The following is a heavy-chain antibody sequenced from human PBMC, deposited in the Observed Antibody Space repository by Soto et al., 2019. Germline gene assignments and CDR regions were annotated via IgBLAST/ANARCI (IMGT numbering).Heavy chain of an antibody. Sequence: GESLKISCHGSGYTFFSFWIVWVRQVPGKGLEWVGRIDPGDSSATYSPTFQGHVTISADRSTRSAYLQWRSLRASETAIYFCARRNCCRADCYSDSWGQGSLVTVSS. CDR2: IDPGDSSA. CDR3: ARRNCCRADCYSDS. V-gene: IGHV5-10-1*01. D-gene: IGHD2-15*01. J-gene: IGHJ4*02. CDR1: GYTFFSFW.